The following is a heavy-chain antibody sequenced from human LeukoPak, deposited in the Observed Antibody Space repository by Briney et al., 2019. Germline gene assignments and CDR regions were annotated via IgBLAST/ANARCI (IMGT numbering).Heavy chain of an antibody. V-gene: IGHV3-53*01. Sequence: PGGSLRLSCAASGFTVNNYYMTWVRQAPGKGLECVSILYSGGMTYYADSVKGRFTISTDTSKNTVNLQMNSLRAEGTAIYYCARMFGGNYYGYYFDYWGQGSMLTVSS. CDR2: LYSGGMT. CDR1: GFTVNNYY. D-gene: IGHD1-26*01. J-gene: IGHJ4*02. CDR3: ARMFGGNYYGYYFDY.